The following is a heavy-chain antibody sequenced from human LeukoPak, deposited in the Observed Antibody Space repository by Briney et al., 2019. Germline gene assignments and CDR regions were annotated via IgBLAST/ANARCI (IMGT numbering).Heavy chain of an antibody. Sequence: GASVKVSCKASGYTFTDYSVHWVRQAPGQGLEWMGWINPNSGGTNYAQKFQGRVTMTRDTSISTAYMELSRLRSDDTAMYYCARGGGAFDIWGQGTMVTVSS. CDR2: INPNSGGT. D-gene: IGHD3-10*01. CDR1: GYTFTDYS. CDR3: ARGGGAFDI. V-gene: IGHV1-2*02. J-gene: IGHJ3*02.